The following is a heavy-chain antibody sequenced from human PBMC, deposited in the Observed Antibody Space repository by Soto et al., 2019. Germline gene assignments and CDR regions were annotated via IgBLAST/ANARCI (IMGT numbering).Heavy chain of an antibody. CDR1: CGSISSYY. CDR3: ARAGIVGATSYYYYGMDV. J-gene: IGHJ6*02. D-gene: IGHD1-26*01. CDR2: IYTSGST. Sequence: SETLSLTCTVSCGSISSYYWIWIRQPAGKGLEWIGRIYTSGSTNYNPSLKSRVTMSVDTSKNQFSLKLSSVTAADTAVYYCARAGIVGATSYYYYGMDVWGQGTTVTVSS. V-gene: IGHV4-4*07.